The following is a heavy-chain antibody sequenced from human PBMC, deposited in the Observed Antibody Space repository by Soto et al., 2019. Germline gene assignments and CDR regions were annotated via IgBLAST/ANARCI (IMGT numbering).Heavy chain of an antibody. CDR2: IYHSGST. D-gene: IGHD6-19*01. Sequence: SETLSLTCAVSGGSISSGGYSWSWIRQPPGKGLEWIGYIYHSGSTYYNPSLKSRVTISVDRSKNQFSLKLSSVTAADTAVYYCARESIAVAGTGNYFDYWGQGTLVTVSS. CDR1: GGSISSGGYS. J-gene: IGHJ4*02. V-gene: IGHV4-30-2*01. CDR3: ARESIAVAGTGNYFDY.